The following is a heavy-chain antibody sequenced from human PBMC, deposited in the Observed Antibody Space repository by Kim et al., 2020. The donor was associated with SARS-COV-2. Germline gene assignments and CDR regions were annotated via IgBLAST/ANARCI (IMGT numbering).Heavy chain of an antibody. Sequence: PSLKSRVTISVDPSKNQFALKLSSVTAADTAVYYCARVRYGQQLALFDYWGQGTLVTVSS. D-gene: IGHD6-13*01. CDR3: ARVRYGQQLALFDY. J-gene: IGHJ4*02. V-gene: IGHV4-34*01.